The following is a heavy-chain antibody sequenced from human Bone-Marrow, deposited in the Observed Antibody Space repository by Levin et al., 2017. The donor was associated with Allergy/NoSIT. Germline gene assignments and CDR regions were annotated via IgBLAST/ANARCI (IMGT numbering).Heavy chain of an antibody. J-gene: IGHJ4*02. V-gene: IGHV3-74*01. Sequence: GGSLRLSCAASGFTFSDHWMHWVRQAPGKGLVWVSRIKSDGSLTSYADFVKGRFSISRDNAKNTLYLQMNSLSAEDTAVYFCTRHCGGDCYSPSAFEYWGQGSPVTVSS. D-gene: IGHD2-21*02. CDR2: IKSDGSLT. CDR3: TRHCGGDCYSPSAFEY. CDR1: GFTFSDHW.